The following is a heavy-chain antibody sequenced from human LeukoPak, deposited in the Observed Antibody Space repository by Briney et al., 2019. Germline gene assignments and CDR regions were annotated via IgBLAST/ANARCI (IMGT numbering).Heavy chain of an antibody. V-gene: IGHV1-8*02. Sequence: ASVKVSCKASGYTFSTYDINWVRQATGQGLEWMGWMNPNSGNTGFAQKFQDRVSMTRDTSINTAYMELTSLRSGDTAVYYCARATPGGLHGYSFDYWGRGTVVTVYS. J-gene: IGHJ4*02. CDR3: ARATPGGLHGYSFDY. D-gene: IGHD5-24*01. CDR2: MNPNSGNT. CDR1: GYTFSTYD.